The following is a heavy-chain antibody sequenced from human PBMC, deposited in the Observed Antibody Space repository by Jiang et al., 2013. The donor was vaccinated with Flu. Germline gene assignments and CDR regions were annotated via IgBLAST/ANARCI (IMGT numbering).Heavy chain of an antibody. V-gene: IGHV1-69*04. Sequence: SGAEVKKPGSSVKVSCEASGGTFSSYAISWVRQAPGQGLEWMGRIIPSLGIANYAQNFQDRVTITADKSTGAGYMEVTSLRPDDTAAYYCAKETIEMPTTDLVFNYHGMDVWGTGTTVTVSS. D-gene: IGHD5-24*01. J-gene: IGHJ6*04. CDR1: GGTFSSYA. CDR2: IIPSLGIA. CDR3: AKETIEMPTTDLVFNYHGMDV.